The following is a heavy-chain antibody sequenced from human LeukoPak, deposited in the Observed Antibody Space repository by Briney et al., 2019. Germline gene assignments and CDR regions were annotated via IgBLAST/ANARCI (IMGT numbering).Heavy chain of an antibody. CDR3: ASSRGYVWGSYRPFDY. CDR1: GGSFSGYY. V-gene: IGHV4-34*01. J-gene: IGHJ4*02. CDR2: INHSGST. Sequence: SETLSLTCAVHGGSFSGYYWSWVRQPPGKGVEWGGEINHSGSTNYNPSLKRRVTITVETSKKKFYLKRRYIDTADTAVYYCASSRGYVWGSYRPFDYSGQGTLVTVSS. D-gene: IGHD3-16*02.